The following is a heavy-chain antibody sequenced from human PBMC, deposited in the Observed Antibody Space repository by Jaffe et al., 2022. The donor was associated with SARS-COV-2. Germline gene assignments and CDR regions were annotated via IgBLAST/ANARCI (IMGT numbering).Heavy chain of an antibody. V-gene: IGHV3-7*01. CDR3: ARDDYRLLVLPDS. CDR1: GFTFSKYW. J-gene: IGHJ4*02. Sequence: EVQLVESGGGLVQPGGSLRLSCLASGFTFSKYWMNWVRQAPGKGLEWVANIKQDGSAKDYVDSVNGRFTISRDNAKNTLYLQMNGLRVEDTAVYYCARDDYRLLVLPDSWGQGTLVTVSS. D-gene: IGHD2-8*02. CDR2: IKQDGSAK.